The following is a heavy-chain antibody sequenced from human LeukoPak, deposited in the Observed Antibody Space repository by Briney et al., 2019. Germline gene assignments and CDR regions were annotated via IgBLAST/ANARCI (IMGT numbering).Heavy chain of an antibody. V-gene: IGHV3-11*01. Sequence: GGSLRLSCAASGFTFSDYYMSWIRQAPGKGLEWVSYISSSGSTTYYADSVKGRFTISRDNAKNSLYLQMNSLRAEDTAVYYCAGNVVPAAMKDYWGQGTLVTVSS. CDR2: ISSSGSTT. CDR3: AGNVVPAAMKDY. J-gene: IGHJ4*02. CDR1: GFTFSDYY. D-gene: IGHD2-2*01.